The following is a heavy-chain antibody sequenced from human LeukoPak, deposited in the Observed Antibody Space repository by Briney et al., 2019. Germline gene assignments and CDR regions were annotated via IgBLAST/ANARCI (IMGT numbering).Heavy chain of an antibody. J-gene: IGHJ4*02. Sequence: GGSLRLSCAASGLTFRSYAMSWVRQAPGKGLEWVSSISAGGGTTNYADSVKGRFTISRDNSKNTLYLQMNSLRVEDKAIYYCAKLIGDESFWGQGTLVTASS. D-gene: IGHD7-27*01. V-gene: IGHV3-23*01. CDR1: GLTFRSYA. CDR3: AKLIGDESF. CDR2: ISAGGGTT.